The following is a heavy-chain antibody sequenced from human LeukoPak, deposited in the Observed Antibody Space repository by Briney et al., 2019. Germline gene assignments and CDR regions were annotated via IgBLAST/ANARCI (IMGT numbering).Heavy chain of an antibody. CDR1: GFIFSSAV. J-gene: IGHJ4*02. CDR2: INSRSGTT. CDR3: ARGSAGAGSYRPFDS. D-gene: IGHD3-10*01. V-gene: IGHV3-23*01. Sequence: GGSLRLSCAASGFIFSSAVMSWIRQAPGKGLEWVSAINSRSGTTYAESVKGRFTISRDNSKSTLYLQMNTLRVEDTAIYYCARGSAGAGSYRPFDSWGPGTLVTVSS.